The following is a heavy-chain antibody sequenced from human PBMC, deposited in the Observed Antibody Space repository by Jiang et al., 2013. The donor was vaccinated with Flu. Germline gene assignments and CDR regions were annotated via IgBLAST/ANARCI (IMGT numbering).Heavy chain of an antibody. J-gene: IGHJ5*02. D-gene: IGHD1-7*01. CDR1: GFTFSSYA. CDR3: AKSPNWNYDNWFDP. V-gene: IGHV3-23*01. CDR2: ISGSGGST. Sequence: SGFTFSSYAMSWVRQAPGKGLEWVSAISGSGGSTYYADSVKGRFTISRDNSKNTLYLQMNSLRAEDTAVYYCAKSPNWNYDNWFDPWGQGTLVTVSS.